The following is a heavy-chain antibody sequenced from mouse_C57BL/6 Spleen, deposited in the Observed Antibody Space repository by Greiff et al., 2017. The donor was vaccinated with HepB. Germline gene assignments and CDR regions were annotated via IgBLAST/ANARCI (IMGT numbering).Heavy chain of an antibody. J-gene: IGHJ2*01. V-gene: IGHV5-6*01. D-gene: IGHD2-2*01. CDR1: GFTFSSYG. CDR3: ARQAAYDGYDVTFDY. CDR2: ISSGGSYT. Sequence: EVQLMESGGDLVKPGGSLKLSCAASGFTFSSYGMSWVRQTPDKRLEWVATISSGGSYTYYPDSVKGRFTVTRDNAKNTLYLQMSSLKSEDTAMYYCARQAAYDGYDVTFDYWGQGTTLTVSS.